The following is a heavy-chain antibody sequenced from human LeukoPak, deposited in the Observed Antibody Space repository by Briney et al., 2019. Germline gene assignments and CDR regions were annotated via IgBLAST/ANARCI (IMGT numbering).Heavy chain of an antibody. V-gene: IGHV3-48*02. J-gene: IGHJ3*02. Sequence: GGSLRLSCAASGFTFSSYSMNWVRQAPGRGLEWVSYISSSSSTIYYADSVKGRFTISRDNAKNSLYLQMNSLRDEDTAVYYCARGELDYYDSSGDAFDIWGQGTMVTVSS. CDR1: GFTFSSYS. D-gene: IGHD3-22*01. CDR2: ISSSSSTI. CDR3: ARGELDYYDSSGDAFDI.